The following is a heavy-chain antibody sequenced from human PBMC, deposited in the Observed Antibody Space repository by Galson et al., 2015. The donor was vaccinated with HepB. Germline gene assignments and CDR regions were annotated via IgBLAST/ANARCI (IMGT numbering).Heavy chain of an antibody. CDR3: AKEGVPIFGVGTYLDP. Sequence: SLRLSCAASGFTFSSYNMNWVRQAPGKGLEWISYISATGTTIFYADSVKGRFTISRDNDKNSVFLQMKSLRAEDTALYYCAKEGVPIFGVGTYLDPWGQGTLVTVSS. J-gene: IGHJ5*02. V-gene: IGHV3-48*01. CDR2: ISATGTTI. CDR1: GFTFSSYN. D-gene: IGHD3-3*01.